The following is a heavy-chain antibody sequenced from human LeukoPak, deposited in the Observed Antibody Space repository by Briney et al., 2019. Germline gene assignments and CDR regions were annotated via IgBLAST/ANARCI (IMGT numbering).Heavy chain of an antibody. Sequence: PGGSLKLSCAASGFIVCNNYMNWVRQAPGKGLEWVSIIYTGGTTFYADSVQGRFTIYRDNSKNTLYLQMNSLRAEDTAVYYCANIGDLTGASLGGFDYWGQGTLVTVSS. CDR2: IYTGGTT. V-gene: IGHV3-66*01. CDR1: GFIVCNNY. J-gene: IGHJ4*02. CDR3: ANIGDLTGASLGGFDY. D-gene: IGHD1-20*01.